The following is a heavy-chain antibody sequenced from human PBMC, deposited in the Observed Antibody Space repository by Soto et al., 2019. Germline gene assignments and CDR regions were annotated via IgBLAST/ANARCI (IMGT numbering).Heavy chain of an antibody. V-gene: IGHV3-30-3*01. CDR1: GFTFSSYA. CDR2: IPYDGSNK. D-gene: IGHD2-15*01. CDR3: ARDQGDIVVVVAAPDSDYYGMDV. J-gene: IGHJ6*02. Sequence: GGSLRLSCAASGFTFSSYAMHWVRQAPGKGLEWVAVIPYDGSNKYYADSVKGRFTISRDNSKNTLYLQMNSLRAEDTAVYYCARDQGDIVVVVAAPDSDYYGMDVWGQGTTVTVSS.